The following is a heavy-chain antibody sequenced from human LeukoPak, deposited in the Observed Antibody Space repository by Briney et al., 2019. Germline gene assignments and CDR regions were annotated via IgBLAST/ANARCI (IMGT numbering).Heavy chain of an antibody. CDR1: GFTVSSNY. V-gene: IGHV3-66*01. J-gene: IGHJ4*02. D-gene: IGHD2-2*01. CDR3: ARSRHCSSTSCHGFPLPFDY. Sequence: GGSLRLSCAASGFTVSSNYMSWVRQAPGKGLEWVSVIYSGGSTYYADSVKGRFTISRDNSKNTLYLQMNSLRAEDTAVYYCARSRHCSSTSCHGFPLPFDYWGQGTLVTVSS. CDR2: IYSGGST.